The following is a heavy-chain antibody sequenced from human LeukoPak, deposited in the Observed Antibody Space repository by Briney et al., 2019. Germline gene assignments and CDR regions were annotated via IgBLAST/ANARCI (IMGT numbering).Heavy chain of an antibody. CDR2: INTDISST. J-gene: IGHJ3*02. Sequence: GGSLRLSCAASGFTFSSYAMSWVRQAPGKGLVWVSRINTDISSTTYADSVKGRFTISRDNAKNTLYLQMNSLRAEDTAVYYCARDRLWELPGYDAFDIWGQGTMVTVSS. CDR1: GFTFSSYA. D-gene: IGHD1-26*01. V-gene: IGHV3-74*01. CDR3: ARDRLWELPGYDAFDI.